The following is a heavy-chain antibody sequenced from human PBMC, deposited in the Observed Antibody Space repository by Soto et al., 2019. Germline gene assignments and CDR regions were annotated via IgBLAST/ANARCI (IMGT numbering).Heavy chain of an antibody. Sequence: SVKVSCKASGGFNNYAVSWVRQAPGQGLEWMGVTIPELGTSNYAQRFQGRVTITVGKATNTAYLNLTTLTSEDTAIYFCARTSMTRIDYWGQGTLVTVSS. D-gene: IGHD4-17*01. V-gene: IGHV1-69*10. J-gene: IGHJ4*02. CDR1: GGFNNYA. CDR2: TIPELGTS. CDR3: ARTSMTRIDY.